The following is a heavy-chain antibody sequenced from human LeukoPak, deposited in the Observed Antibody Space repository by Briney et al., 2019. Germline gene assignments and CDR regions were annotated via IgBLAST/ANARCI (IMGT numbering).Heavy chain of an antibody. V-gene: IGHV4-59*01. CDR1: GGSIRSYY. J-gene: IGHJ3*02. CDR2: IYYSGST. CDR3: ASTIGGIEGAFDI. Sequence: SETLSLTCTVSGGSIRSYYWSWIRQPPGKGLEWIGYIYYSGSTNYNPSLKSRVTISVDTSKNQFSLKLSSVTAADTAVYYCASTIGGIEGAFDIWGQGTMVTVSS. D-gene: IGHD3-16*01.